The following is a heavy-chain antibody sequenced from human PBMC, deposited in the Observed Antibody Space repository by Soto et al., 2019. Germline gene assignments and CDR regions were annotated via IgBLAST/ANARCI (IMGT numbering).Heavy chain of an antibody. CDR2: ISYDGSNK. Sequence: GSLRLSCAASGFNFHTYSMHWVRQAPDKGLEWVAVISYDGSNKFNADSVKGRFTISRDNSENTLYLQMNSLRADDAAMYYCARERGWYASGYYYGMDVWGQGTAVTVSS. CDR1: GFNFHTYS. J-gene: IGHJ6*02. CDR3: ARERGWYASGYYYGMDV. V-gene: IGHV3-30*04. D-gene: IGHD6-19*01.